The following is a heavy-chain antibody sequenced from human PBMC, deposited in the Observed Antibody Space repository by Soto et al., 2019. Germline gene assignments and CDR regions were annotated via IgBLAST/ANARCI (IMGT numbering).Heavy chain of an antibody. J-gene: IGHJ4*02. V-gene: IGHV3-53*01. Sequence: GGSLRLSCAVSGFTVSSNYMSWVRQAPGKGLEWVSVIYYGGSTYYADSVKGRFTISRDNSKNTLYLQMNSLRAEDTAVYYCAKDREYYYDSSGYYFDYWGQGTLVTVSS. D-gene: IGHD3-22*01. CDR3: AKDREYYYDSSGYYFDY. CDR1: GFTVSSNY. CDR2: IYYGGST.